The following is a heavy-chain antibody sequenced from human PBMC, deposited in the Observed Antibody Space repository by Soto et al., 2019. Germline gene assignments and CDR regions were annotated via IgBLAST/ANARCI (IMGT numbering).Heavy chain of an antibody. Sequence: LSLTCTVSGGSISSGGYYWSWIRQHPGRGLEWIGYIYYSGSTYYNPSLKSRVTISVDTSKNQFSLNLSSVTAADTAVYYCVRYCSTTKCPFDYWGQGTLVTVSS. V-gene: IGHV4-31*03. J-gene: IGHJ4*02. CDR3: VRYCSTTKCPFDY. CDR1: GGSISSGGYY. CDR2: IYYSGST. D-gene: IGHD2-2*01.